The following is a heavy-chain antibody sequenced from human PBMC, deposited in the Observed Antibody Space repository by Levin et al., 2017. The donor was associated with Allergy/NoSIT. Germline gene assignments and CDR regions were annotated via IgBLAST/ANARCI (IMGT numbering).Heavy chain of an antibody. CDR3: ARDNSYSSSWYYFDY. J-gene: IGHJ4*02. CDR1: GFTFSSYG. D-gene: IGHD6-13*01. CDR2: IWYDGSNK. V-gene: IGHV3-33*01. Sequence: GGSLRLSCAASGFTFSSYGMHWVRQAPGKGLEWVAVIWYDGSNKYYADSVKGRFTISRDNSKNTLYLQMNSLRAEDTAVYYCARDNSYSSSWYYFDYWGQGTLVTVSS.